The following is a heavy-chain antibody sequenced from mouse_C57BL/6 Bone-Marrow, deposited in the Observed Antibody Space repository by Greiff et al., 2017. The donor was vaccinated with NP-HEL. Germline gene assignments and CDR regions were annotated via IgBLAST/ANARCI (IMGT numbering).Heavy chain of an antibody. V-gene: IGHV1-82*01. CDR3: ARRSHYYGSSYVRYFDY. CDR2: IYPGDGDT. Sequence: QVHVKQSGPELVKPGASVKISCKASGYAFSSSWMNWVKQRPGKGLEWIGRIYPGDGDTNYNGKFKGKATLTADKSSSTAYMQLSSLTSEDSAVYFCARRSHYYGSSYVRYFDYWGQGTTLTVSS. J-gene: IGHJ2*01. D-gene: IGHD1-1*01. CDR1: GYAFSSSW.